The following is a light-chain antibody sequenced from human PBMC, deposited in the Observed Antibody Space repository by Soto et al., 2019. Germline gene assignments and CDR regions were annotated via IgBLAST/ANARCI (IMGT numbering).Light chain of an antibody. Sequence: QSALTQPASVSGSPGQSITISCTGTRSDVGGYNFVSWYRQLPGKAPKLMIYEVRNRPSGVSNRFSGSKSGNTASLTISGLQAEDEADYYCSSYTSSSTLEVFGTGTKLTVL. CDR2: EVR. CDR1: RSDVGGYNF. V-gene: IGLV2-14*01. J-gene: IGLJ1*01. CDR3: SSYTSSSTLEV.